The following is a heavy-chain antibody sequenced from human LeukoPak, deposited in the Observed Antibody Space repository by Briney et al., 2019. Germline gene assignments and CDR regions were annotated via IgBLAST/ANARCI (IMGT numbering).Heavy chain of an antibody. CDR3: ASGGSGSSVYYFDY. Sequence: SVKVSCKASGGTFSSYAVSWVRQAPGQGLEWMGGIIPIFGTANYAQKFQGRVTITADESTSTAYMELSSLRSEDTAVYYCASGGSGSSVYYFDYWGQGTLVTVSS. J-gene: IGHJ4*02. D-gene: IGHD3-10*01. CDR1: GGTFSSYA. CDR2: IIPIFGTA. V-gene: IGHV1-69*13.